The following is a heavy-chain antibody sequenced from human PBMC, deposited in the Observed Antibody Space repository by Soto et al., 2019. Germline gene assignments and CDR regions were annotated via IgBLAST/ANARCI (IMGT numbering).Heavy chain of an antibody. J-gene: IGHJ6*02. CDR3: ARHREGTTVPYYYYYGMDV. CDR1: GGSISSYY. D-gene: IGHD4-17*01. CDR2: IYYSGST. Sequence: QVQLQESGPGLVKPSETLSLTCTVSGGSISSYYWCWIRQPPGKGLEWIGYIYYSGSTNYNPSLKSRVTISVDTSKNQFSLKLSSVTAADTAVYYCARHREGTTVPYYYYYGMDVWGQGTTVTVSS. V-gene: IGHV4-59*08.